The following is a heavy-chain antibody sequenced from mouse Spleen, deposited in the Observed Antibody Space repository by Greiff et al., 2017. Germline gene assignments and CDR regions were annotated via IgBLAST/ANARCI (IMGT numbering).Heavy chain of an antibody. Sequence: QVQLQQPGTELVKPGASVKLSCKASGYTFTSYWMHWVKQRPGQGLEWIGYINPSSGYTKYNQKFKDKATLTADKSSSTAYMQLSSLTYEDSAVYYCARGDYYDGSLDYWGQGTTLTVSS. V-gene: IGHV1-7*01. CDR3: ARGDYYDGSLDY. D-gene: IGHD1-1*01. CDR2: INPSSGYT. J-gene: IGHJ2*01. CDR1: GYTFTSYW.